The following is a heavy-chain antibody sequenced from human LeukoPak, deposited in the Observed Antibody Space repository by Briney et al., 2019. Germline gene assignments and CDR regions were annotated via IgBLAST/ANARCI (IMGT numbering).Heavy chain of an antibody. CDR1: GFTFSSYS. CDR2: ISSSSSTI. V-gene: IGHV3-48*01. CDR3: ARGAVAGDLDY. Sequence: GGSLRLSCAASGFTFSSYSMNWVRQAPGKGLEWVSYISSSSSTIYYADSVKGRFTISRDNAKNSLYLQMNSLRAEATAVYYCARGAVAGDLDYWGQGTLVTVSS. D-gene: IGHD2-15*01. J-gene: IGHJ4*02.